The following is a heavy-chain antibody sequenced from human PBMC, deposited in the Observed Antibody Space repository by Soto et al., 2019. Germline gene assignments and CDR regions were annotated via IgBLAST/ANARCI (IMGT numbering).Heavy chain of an antibody. CDR1: GFTFSGSA. CDR2: IRSKANTYAT. J-gene: IGHJ5*02. Sequence: GGSLRLSCAASGFTFSGSAIHWVRQASGMALEWVGRIRSKANTYATAYAASVKGRFTISRDDSKNTAHLQMSSLKTEDTAVYYCIRQMGDSTTGWFDPWGQGTLVSV. D-gene: IGHD1-1*01. CDR3: IRQMGDSTTGWFDP. V-gene: IGHV3-73*01.